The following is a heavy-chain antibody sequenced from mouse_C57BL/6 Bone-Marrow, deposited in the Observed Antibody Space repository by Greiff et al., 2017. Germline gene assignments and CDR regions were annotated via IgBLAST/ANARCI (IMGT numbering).Heavy chain of an antibody. CDR1: GFSLTSYG. D-gene: IGHD2-5*01. Sequence: VQLQESGPGLVQPSQSLSITCTVSGFSLTSYGVHWVRQSPGKGLEWLGVIWRGGSTDYNAAFMSRLSITKDNSKSQVFFKMSRRQADDTAIYYCATADYSNYGCAYWGQGTLVTVSA. CDR2: IWRGGST. CDR3: ATADYSNYGCAY. J-gene: IGHJ3*01. V-gene: IGHV2-5*01.